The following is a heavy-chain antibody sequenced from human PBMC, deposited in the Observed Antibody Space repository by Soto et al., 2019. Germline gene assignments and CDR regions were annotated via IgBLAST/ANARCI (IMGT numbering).Heavy chain of an antibody. Sequence: PSQTLSLPAASSGDSVSSNSAACNFIRQSPSRGLEWLGRTYYRSKWYNDYAVSVKSRITINPDTSKNQFSLQLNSVTPEDTAVYYCALSSPGVPFDYWGQGTLVTVSS. D-gene: IGHD2-8*01. CDR3: ALSSPGVPFDY. V-gene: IGHV6-1*01. J-gene: IGHJ4*02. CDR2: TYYRSKWYN. CDR1: GDSVSSNSAA.